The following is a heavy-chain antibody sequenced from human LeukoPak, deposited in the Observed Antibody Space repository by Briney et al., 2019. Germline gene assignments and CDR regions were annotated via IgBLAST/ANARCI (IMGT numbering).Heavy chain of an antibody. V-gene: IGHV3-74*01. J-gene: IGHJ4*02. CDR2: IDTDGSVT. D-gene: IGHD4-11*01. CDR1: GFTFSSYW. CDR3: TRGLQGIDY. Sequence: PGGSLRLSCVASGFTFSSYWMHWVRQAPGKGLVWVSHIDTDGSVTNYADSVKGRFTISRDNAKNTLYLQMNSLRAEDTAVYYCTRGLQGIDYWGQGTLVTVSS.